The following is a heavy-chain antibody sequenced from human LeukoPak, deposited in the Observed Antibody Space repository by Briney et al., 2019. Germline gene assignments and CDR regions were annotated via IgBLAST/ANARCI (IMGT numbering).Heavy chain of an antibody. CDR2: IRYDGSNK. Sequence: GGSLRLSCAASGFTFSSYGMHWVRQAPGKGLEWVAFIRYDGSNKYYADSVKGRFTISRDNSKNTLYLEMNSLRAEDTAVYYCAKDLKYCGGDCYPDYWGQGTLVTVSS. CDR1: GFTFSSYG. J-gene: IGHJ4*02. CDR3: AKDLKYCGGDCYPDY. D-gene: IGHD2-21*01. V-gene: IGHV3-30*02.